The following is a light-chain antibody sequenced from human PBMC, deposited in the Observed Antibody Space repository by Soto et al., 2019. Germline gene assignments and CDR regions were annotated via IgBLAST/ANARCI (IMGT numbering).Light chain of an antibody. CDR3: MQSTQLPPT. J-gene: IGKJ5*01. Sequence: VMAQTKISLSVAPGLPDRISCKSRQSLLHITGETFLFWYLQKPGQSPQLLIYEVSTRVSGVPDRFSGSGSGTDFTLEISRFETDGVGIYYCMQSTQLPPTFGQGTRLEIK. CDR2: EVS. V-gene: IGKV2D-29*02. CDR1: QSLLHITGETF.